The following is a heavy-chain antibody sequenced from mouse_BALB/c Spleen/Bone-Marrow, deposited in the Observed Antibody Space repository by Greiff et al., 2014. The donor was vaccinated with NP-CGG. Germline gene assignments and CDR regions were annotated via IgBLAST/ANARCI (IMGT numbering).Heavy chain of an antibody. J-gene: IGHJ4*01. V-gene: IGHV1-69*02. Sequence: VQLQQSGAELVKPGASVKLSCKASGYTFTNYWMHWVKQRPGQGLEWIGEIDPSDSYSNYNQNFKGKATLTVDKPSSTAYMQLPSLTSEDSAVYYCARGVVYYYAMDYWGQGTSVTVSS. CDR3: ARGVVYYYAMDY. CDR2: IDPSDSYS. CDR1: GYTFTNYW.